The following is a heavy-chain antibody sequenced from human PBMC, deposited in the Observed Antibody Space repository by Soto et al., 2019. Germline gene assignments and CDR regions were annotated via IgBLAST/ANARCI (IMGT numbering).Heavy chain of an antibody. V-gene: IGHV1-46*03. Sequence: QVQLVQSGAEVKKPGASVRVSCKASGYTFTSYYIHWVRQAPGQGLEWMAIVNPTGGSTNYAQKFQSRITVTCDTSTSTVFMELNSLRYEDTAVYYCARHLAAGDSWGQGTLVTVSS. J-gene: IGHJ4*02. CDR2: VNPTGGST. CDR1: GYTFTSYY. D-gene: IGHD6-25*01. CDR3: ARHLAAGDS.